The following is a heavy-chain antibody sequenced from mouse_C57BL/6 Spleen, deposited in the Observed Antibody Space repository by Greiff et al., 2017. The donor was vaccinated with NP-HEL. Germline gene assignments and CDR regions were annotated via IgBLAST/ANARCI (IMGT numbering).Heavy chain of an antibody. CDR2: IYPSSGYT. CDR1: GYTFTSYT. J-gene: IGHJ2*01. V-gene: IGHV1-4*01. D-gene: IGHD1-1*01. Sequence: VQLQQSGAELARPGASVKMSCKASGYTFTSYTMHWVKQRPGQGLEWIGYIYPSSGYTKYNQKFKDKATLTADKSSSPAYMPLSSLTSEDSAVYYCAREEYDGTLFEYWGQGTTLTVSS. CDR3: AREEYDGTLFEY.